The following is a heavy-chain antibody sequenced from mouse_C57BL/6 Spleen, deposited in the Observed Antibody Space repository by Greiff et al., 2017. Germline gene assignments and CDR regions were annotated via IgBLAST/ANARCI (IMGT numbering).Heavy chain of an antibody. V-gene: IGHV14-4*01. CDR3: TASNSYAMDY. CDR1: GFNIKDDY. CDR2: IDPENGDT. D-gene: IGHD2-5*01. J-gene: IGHJ4*01. Sequence: EVKLQESGAELVRPGASVKLSCTASGFNIKDDYMHWVKQRPEQGLEWIGWIDPENGDTEYASKFQGKATITADTSSNTAYLQLSSLTSEDTAVYYCTASNSYAMDYWGQGTSVTVSS.